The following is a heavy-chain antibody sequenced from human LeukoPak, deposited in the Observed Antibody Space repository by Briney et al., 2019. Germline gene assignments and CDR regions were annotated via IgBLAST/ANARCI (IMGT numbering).Heavy chain of an antibody. CDR3: ARDYKWELRYFDY. D-gene: IGHD1-26*01. Sequence: SQTLSLTCTVSGGSISSYYWSWIRQPAGKGLEWIGRIHTRGSTNHNPSLKSRVAMSVDTSKNQFSLKLSSVTAADTAVYYCARDYKWELRYFDYWGHGTLVTVSP. CDR1: GGSISSYY. J-gene: IGHJ4*01. V-gene: IGHV4-4*07. CDR2: IHTRGST.